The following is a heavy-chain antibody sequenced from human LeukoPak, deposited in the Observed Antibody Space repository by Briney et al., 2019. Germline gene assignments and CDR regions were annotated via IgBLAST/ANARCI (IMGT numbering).Heavy chain of an antibody. J-gene: IGHJ3*02. CDR1: GYRFINFW. CDR3: ARRGLLGYCSGATCYDAFEI. Sequence: GESLKISCQGSGYRFINFWIGWVRQTPGKGLEWMGIIHPGDSDTRYSPSFQGQVTISVDKSISTAYLQWSSLKASDTAMYYCARRGLLGYCSGATCYDAFEIWGQGIMVTVSS. CDR2: IHPGDSDT. V-gene: IGHV5-51*01. D-gene: IGHD2-15*01.